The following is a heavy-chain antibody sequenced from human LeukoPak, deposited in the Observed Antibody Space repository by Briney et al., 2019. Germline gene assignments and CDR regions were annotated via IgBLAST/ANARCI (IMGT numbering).Heavy chain of an antibody. CDR2: IYHSGSR. CDR3: ARATGWPKGSGTFNYYYGLDV. D-gene: IGHD3-10*01. Sequence: SQTLSLTRTVPADSISRGDYYWSCIRQPPGKNLEWIGYIYHSGSRYCNPSLKTRVSISKDVSKNQFSLKLISVTAADTAIYCARATGWPKGSGTFNYYYGLDVWGQGTTVTVSS. V-gene: IGHV4-30-4*01. J-gene: IGHJ6*02. CDR1: ADSISRGDYY.